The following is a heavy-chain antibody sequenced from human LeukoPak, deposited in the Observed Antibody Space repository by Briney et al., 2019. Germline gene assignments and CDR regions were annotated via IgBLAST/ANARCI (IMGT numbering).Heavy chain of an antibody. Sequence: ASVKVSCKASGGTFSSYAISWVRQAPGQGLEWMGWMNPNSGNTGYAQKFQGRVTITRNTSISTAYMELSSLRSEDTAVYYCARGRDSSGYYFDYWGQGTLVTVSS. J-gene: IGHJ4*02. D-gene: IGHD3-22*01. CDR3: ARGRDSSGYYFDY. V-gene: IGHV1-8*03. CDR2: MNPNSGNT. CDR1: GGTFSSYA.